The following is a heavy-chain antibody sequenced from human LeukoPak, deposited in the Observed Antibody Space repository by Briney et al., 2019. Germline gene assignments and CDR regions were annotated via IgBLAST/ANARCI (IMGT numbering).Heavy chain of an antibody. CDR2: IIPIFGTA. CDR1: GGTFSSYA. D-gene: IGHD2-2*02. CDR3: ARDGYCSSTSCYKGDY. Sequence: ASVKVSCKASGGTFSSYAISWVRQAPGQGLEWMGGIIPIFGTANYAQKFQGRVTITADESTSTAYMELSSLRSEDTAVYYCARDGYCSSTSCYKGDYWGQGTLVTVSS. V-gene: IGHV1-69*13. J-gene: IGHJ4*02.